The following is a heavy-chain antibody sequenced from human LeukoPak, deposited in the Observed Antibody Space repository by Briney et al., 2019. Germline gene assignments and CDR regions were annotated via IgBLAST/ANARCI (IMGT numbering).Heavy chain of an antibody. J-gene: IGHJ5*02. D-gene: IGHD2-2*03. V-gene: IGHV3-23*01. Sequence: GGSLRLSCAASGFTFSSYAMSWVRQAPGKGLEWVSAISGSGGSTYYADSVKGRFTISRDNSKNTLYLQMNSLRAEDTAVYYCAKDGYCSSTSCPIDVENWFDPWGQGTLVTVSS. CDR2: ISGSGGST. CDR3: AKDGYCSSTSCPIDVENWFDP. CDR1: GFTFSSYA.